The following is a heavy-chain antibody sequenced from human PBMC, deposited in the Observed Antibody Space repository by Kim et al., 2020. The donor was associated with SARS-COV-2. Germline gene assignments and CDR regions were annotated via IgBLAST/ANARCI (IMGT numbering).Heavy chain of an antibody. Sequence: STYYADSVKGRFTISRDNSKNTLYLQMNSLRAEDTAVYYCATQQQPRWMYWGQGTLVTVSS. V-gene: IGHV3-23*01. CDR2: ST. D-gene: IGHD6-13*01. CDR3: ATQQQPRWMY. J-gene: IGHJ4*02.